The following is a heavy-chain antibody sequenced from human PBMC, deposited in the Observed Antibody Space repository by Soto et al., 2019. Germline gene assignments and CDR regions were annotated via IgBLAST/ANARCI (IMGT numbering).Heavy chain of an antibody. CDR2: ISGSGAEM. J-gene: IGHJ5*02. CDR3: GIDPSGPYS. V-gene: IGHV3-23*01. D-gene: IGHD5-12*01. Sequence: GGSLRLSCAASGFTLSNYGMSWVRQAPGKGLEWVSGISGSGAEMFYADSVKGRFTISRDNSRNTLYLQMDSLRAEDTAVYYCGIDPSGPYSWGQGTLVTVSS. CDR1: GFTLSNYG.